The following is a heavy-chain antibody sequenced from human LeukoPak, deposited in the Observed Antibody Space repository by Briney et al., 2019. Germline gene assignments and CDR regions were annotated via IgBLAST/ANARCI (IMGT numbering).Heavy chain of an antibody. V-gene: IGHV3-48*01. CDR2: ISSSSSTI. CDR3: GAAPAAMSYYYYYGMDV. Sequence: GGSLRLSCAASGFTFSSYSMNWVRQAPGKGLEWVSYISSSSSTIYYADSVKGRFTISRDNSKNTLYLQMNGLRAEDTAVYYCGAAPAAMSYYYYYGMDVWGQGTTVTVSS. D-gene: IGHD2-2*01. CDR1: GFTFSSYS. J-gene: IGHJ6*02.